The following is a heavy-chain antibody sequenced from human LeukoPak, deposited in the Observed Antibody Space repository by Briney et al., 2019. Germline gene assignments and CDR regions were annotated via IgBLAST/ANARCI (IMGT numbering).Heavy chain of an antibody. CDR1: GGSISSNTHY. CDR3: ARAAHSASRGDFDY. D-gene: IGHD2-15*01. V-gene: IGHV4-39*02. CDR2: FSYSGST. J-gene: IGHJ4*02. Sequence: SETLSLTCTVSGGSISSNTHYWGWIRQPSGKGLAWIGSFSYSGSTYYNPSLKSRVTISVDTSKNHFSLKLSSVTAADTAVYYCARAAHSASRGDFDYWGQGTLVTVSS.